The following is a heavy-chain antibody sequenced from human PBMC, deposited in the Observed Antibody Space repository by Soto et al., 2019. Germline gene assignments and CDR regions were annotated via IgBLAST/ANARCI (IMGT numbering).Heavy chain of an antibody. CDR3: ARDERDSGSLDY. Sequence: QVQLVESGGGVVQPGRSLRLSCAASGFTFSSYGMHWVRQAPGKGLEWVAVIWYDGSNKYYADSVKGRFTISRDNSKNTLYLQMNILRAEDTAVYYCARDERDSGSLDYWGQGTLVTVSS. J-gene: IGHJ4*02. D-gene: IGHD3-10*01. CDR1: GFTFSSYG. CDR2: IWYDGSNK. V-gene: IGHV3-33*01.